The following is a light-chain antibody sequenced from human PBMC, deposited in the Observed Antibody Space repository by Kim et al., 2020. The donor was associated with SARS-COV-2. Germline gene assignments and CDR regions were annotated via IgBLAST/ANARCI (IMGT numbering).Light chain of an antibody. CDR3: NSYTSSSTFVV. CDR1: SSDIGGYDY. V-gene: IGLV2-14*04. J-gene: IGLJ2*01. CDR2: DVT. Sequence: QSITISCHGTSSDIGGYDYVSWYQQRPGKAPKLMIYDVTKRPSGVSNRFSGSKSGNTASLTISGLQTEDEADYYCNSYTSSSTFVVFGGGTQLTVL.